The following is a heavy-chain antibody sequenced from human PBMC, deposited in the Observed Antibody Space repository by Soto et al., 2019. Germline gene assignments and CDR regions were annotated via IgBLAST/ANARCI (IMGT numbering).Heavy chain of an antibody. V-gene: IGHV3-23*01. CDR3: AKELHSSSSGGLDY. J-gene: IGHJ4*02. D-gene: IGHD6-6*01. CDR2: ISGSGGST. CDR1: GFTIRTYG. Sequence: GGSLRLSCEASGFTIRTYGMSWVRQAPWKGLEWVSAISGSGGSTYYADSVKGRFTISRDNSKNTLYLQMNSLRAEDTAVYYCAKELHSSSSGGLDYWGQGTLVTVSS.